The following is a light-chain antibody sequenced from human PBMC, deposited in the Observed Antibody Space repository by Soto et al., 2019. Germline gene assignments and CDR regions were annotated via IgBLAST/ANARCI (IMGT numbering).Light chain of an antibody. CDR1: QSVSSNY. V-gene: IGKV3-20*01. Sequence: EIVLTQSPGTLSLSPGERATLSCRASQSVSSNYLAWYQQKPGQAPRLLIYGASGRATGIPDRFSGSGSGTDFTLTISRLEPEDFAVYSCQQYGSSRWTFGQGTKVEIK. CDR3: QQYGSSRWT. CDR2: GAS. J-gene: IGKJ1*01.